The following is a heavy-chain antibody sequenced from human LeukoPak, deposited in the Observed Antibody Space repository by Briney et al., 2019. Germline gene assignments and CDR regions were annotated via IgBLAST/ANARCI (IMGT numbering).Heavy chain of an antibody. Sequence: GGSLRLSCAASGFPFNNAWMSWARQAPGKGLEWVGRVKTKADGGTTDYAAPVKGRFTMSRDDSKNTLYLQMNSLKTEDTAVYYCTARTPRNDDYWGQGTLVTVSS. J-gene: IGHJ4*02. CDR2: VKTKADGGTT. V-gene: IGHV3-15*01. D-gene: IGHD1-1*01. CDR3: TARTPRNDDY. CDR1: GFPFNNAW.